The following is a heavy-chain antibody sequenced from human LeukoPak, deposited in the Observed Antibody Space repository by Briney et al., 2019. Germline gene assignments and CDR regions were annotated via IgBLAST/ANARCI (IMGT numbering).Heavy chain of an antibody. V-gene: IGHV3-23*01. J-gene: IGHJ4*02. CDR2: ISPGGDIT. Sequence: GGSLRLSCVGSGFTFSRHGLNWVRRAPGKGLEWVSGISPGGDITYYADSVKGRFTISRDNSKNTLYLQMNSLRAEDTAVYYCAKGSDRRNGRWTVDYWGQGTLVTVSS. D-gene: IGHD5-24*01. CDR3: AKGSDRRNGRWTVDY. CDR1: GFTFSRHG.